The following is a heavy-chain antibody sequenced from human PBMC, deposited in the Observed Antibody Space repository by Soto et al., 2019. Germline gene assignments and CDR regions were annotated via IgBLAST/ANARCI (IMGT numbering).Heavy chain of an antibody. CDR2: IWYDGSNT. CDR1: GFAFHGYA. D-gene: IGHD4-17*01. Sequence: QVQLVESGGGVVQPGRSLRLSCAASGFAFHGYAMHWVRQAPGKGLEWVAIIWYDGSNTYYGDSVKGRFTISSDNSKNTVYLQMNSLRVEDTAVYYCARDLKTRHCDYWGQGILVTVSS. J-gene: IGHJ4*02. V-gene: IGHV3-33*01. CDR3: ARDLKTRHCDY.